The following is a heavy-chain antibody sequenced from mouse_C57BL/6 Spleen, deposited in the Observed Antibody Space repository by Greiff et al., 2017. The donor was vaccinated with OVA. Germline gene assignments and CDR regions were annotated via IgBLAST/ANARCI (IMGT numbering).Heavy chain of an antibody. J-gene: IGHJ3*01. CDR3: APYDYDGTGLAY. D-gene: IGHD2-4*01. V-gene: IGHV1-82*01. CDR1: GYAFRSSW. CDR2: IYPGDGGT. Sequence: VQLLESGPELVKPGASVKISCKASGYAFRSSWMNWVKQRPGQGLEWIGRIYPGDGGTNYNGNVKGKATLTADKASSTAYMQLSSLTSEDSAVYVCAPYDYDGTGLAYWGQGTLVTVSA.